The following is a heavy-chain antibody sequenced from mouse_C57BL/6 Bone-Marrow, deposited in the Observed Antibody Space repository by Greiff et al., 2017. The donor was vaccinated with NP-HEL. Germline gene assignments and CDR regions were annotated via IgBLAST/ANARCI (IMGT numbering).Heavy chain of an antibody. CDR3: ARKVSYYGNSYNY. J-gene: IGHJ2*01. CDR2: IYPRSGNT. CDR1: GYTFTSYG. D-gene: IGHD1-1*01. Sequence: VMLVESGAELARPGASVKLSCKASGYTFTSYGISWVKQRTGQGLEWIGEIYPRSGNTYYNEKFKGKATLTADKSSSTAYLGLRSLTYEDSSVYFCARKVSYYGNSYNYWGQGTTLTVSS. V-gene: IGHV1-81*01.